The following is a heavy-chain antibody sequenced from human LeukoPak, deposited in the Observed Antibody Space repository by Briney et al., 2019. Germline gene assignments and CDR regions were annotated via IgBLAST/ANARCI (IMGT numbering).Heavy chain of an antibody. CDR2: IYSGGTT. Sequence: PGGSLRLSCAASEFTVSSNYMSWVRQGPGKGLEWVSLIYSGGTTYCADSVKGRFTISRDNSKNTLYLQMNSLRAEDTAVYYCASVREYYGSGSYYFAYWGQGTLVTVSS. CDR3: ASVREYYGSGSYYFAY. J-gene: IGHJ4*02. D-gene: IGHD3-10*01. V-gene: IGHV3-66*01. CDR1: EFTVSSNY.